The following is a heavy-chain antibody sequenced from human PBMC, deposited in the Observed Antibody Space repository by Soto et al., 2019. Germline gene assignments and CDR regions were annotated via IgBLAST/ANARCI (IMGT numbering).Heavy chain of an antibody. CDR1: GGSISSGSYY. D-gene: IGHD4-17*01. J-gene: IGHJ3*02. CDR3: ARQYGDYVRGAFDI. CDR2: IYYSGST. Sequence: SETLSLTCTVSGGSISSGSYYWSWIRQPTGKGLEWIGYIYYSGSTNYNPSLKSRVTISVDTSKNQFSLKLSSVTAADTAVYYCARQYGDYVRGAFDIWGQGTMVTVSS. V-gene: IGHV4-61*01.